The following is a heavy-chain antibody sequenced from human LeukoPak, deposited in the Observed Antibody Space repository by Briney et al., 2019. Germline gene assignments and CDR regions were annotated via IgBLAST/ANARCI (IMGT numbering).Heavy chain of an antibody. Sequence: SETLSLTCGVYGGSFSGYSWSWIRQPPGKGLEWIGEINHSGSTNYNPSLKSRVTISVDTSKNQFSLKLSSVTAADTAVYYCARGPLLPSSGWYGARSNIFDYWGQGTLVTVSS. V-gene: IGHV4-34*01. CDR1: GGSFSGYS. CDR3: ARGPLLPSSGWYGARSNIFDY. D-gene: IGHD6-19*01. CDR2: INHSGST. J-gene: IGHJ4*02.